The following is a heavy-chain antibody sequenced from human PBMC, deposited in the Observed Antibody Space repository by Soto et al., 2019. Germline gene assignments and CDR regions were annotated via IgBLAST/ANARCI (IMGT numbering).Heavy chain of an antibody. CDR3: AAGFSAPITMIVVPPVG. V-gene: IGHV1-58*01. D-gene: IGHD3-22*01. J-gene: IGHJ3*01. CDR1: GFTFTSSA. CDR2: IVVGSGNT. Sequence: GASVKVSCKASGFTFTSSAVQWVRQARGQRLEWIGWIVVGSGNTNYAQKFQERVTITRDMSTSTAYMELSSLRSEDTAVYYCAAGFSAPITMIVVPPVGWGQGTMVTVSS.